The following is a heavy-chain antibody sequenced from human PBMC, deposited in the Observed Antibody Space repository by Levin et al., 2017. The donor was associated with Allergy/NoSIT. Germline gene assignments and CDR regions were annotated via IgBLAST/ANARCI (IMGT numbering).Heavy chain of an antibody. D-gene: IGHD1-26*01. CDR1: RVSISNNF. J-gene: IGHJ5*02. CDR3: ARSSSSRFDP. V-gene: IGHV4-59*01. Sequence: GSLRLSCTVSRVSISNNFWSWMRQPPGKRLEWVAWIHSSGTTKYNPSLESRVTISVDTSKNQFSLTLTSVTAADTAIYYCARSSSSRFDPWGQGTLVTVSS. CDR2: IHSSGTT.